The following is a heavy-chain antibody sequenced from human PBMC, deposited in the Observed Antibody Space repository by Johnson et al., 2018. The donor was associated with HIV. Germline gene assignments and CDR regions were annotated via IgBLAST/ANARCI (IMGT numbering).Heavy chain of an antibody. V-gene: IGHV3-23*04. CDR1: GFTFSSYA. CDR3: AKDRNWGRLFDGFDI. CDR2: ITGSSGST. J-gene: IGHJ3*02. D-gene: IGHD7-27*01. Sequence: VQLVESGGGLVQPGGSLRLSCAASGFTFSSYAMSWVRQAPGKGLEWVSTITGSSGSTYYADSVKGRFTISRDSSKNTLYLQMNSLRPEDTAVYYCAKDRNWGRLFDGFDIWGRGTMVTVSS.